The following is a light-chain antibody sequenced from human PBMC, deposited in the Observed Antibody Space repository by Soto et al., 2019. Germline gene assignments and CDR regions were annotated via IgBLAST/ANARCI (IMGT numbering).Light chain of an antibody. V-gene: IGKV3-15*01. CDR3: QQYYNWRRT. Sequence: EIVVTQSPATLSVSPGEGSTLSCRASQIVSINLAWYQQKPGQAPRLLIYGASTRATGIPARFSGSGSGTEFTLTISSLQSEDSAVYYCQQYYNWRRTFGQGTKVEI. J-gene: IGKJ1*01. CDR1: QIVSIN. CDR2: GAS.